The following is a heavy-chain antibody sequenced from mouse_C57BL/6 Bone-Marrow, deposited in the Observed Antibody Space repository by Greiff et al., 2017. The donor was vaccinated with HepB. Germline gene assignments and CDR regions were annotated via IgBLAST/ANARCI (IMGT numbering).Heavy chain of an antibody. CDR2: IYPRSGNT. Sequence: VKLMESGAELARPGASVKLSCKASGYTFTSYGISWVKQRTGQGLEWIGEIYPRSGNTYYNEKFKGKATLTADKSSSTAYMELRSLTSEDSAVYFCVCPPYYTWFAYWGQGTLVTVSA. J-gene: IGHJ3*01. CDR1: GYTFTSYG. V-gene: IGHV1-81*01. D-gene: IGHD2-12*01. CDR3: VCPPYYTWFAY.